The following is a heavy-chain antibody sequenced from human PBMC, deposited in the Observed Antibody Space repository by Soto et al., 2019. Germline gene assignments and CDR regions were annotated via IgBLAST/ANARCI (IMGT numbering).Heavy chain of an antibody. CDR1: GFTFSGSA. CDR3: TSIAGLRLASDY. V-gene: IGHV3-73*01. Sequence: EVQLVESGGGLVQPGGSLKLSCAASGFTFSGSAMHWVRQASGKGLECVGRIRSKANSYATAYAASVEGRFTISRDNSKNTAYLQMTSHNSEDAAVYLCTSIAGLRLASDYWVQGTLVTVSS. CDR2: IRSKANSYAT. D-gene: IGHD6-13*01. J-gene: IGHJ4*02.